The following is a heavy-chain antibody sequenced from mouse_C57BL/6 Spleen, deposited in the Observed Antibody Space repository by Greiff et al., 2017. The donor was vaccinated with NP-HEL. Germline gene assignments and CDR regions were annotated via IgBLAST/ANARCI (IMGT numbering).Heavy chain of an antibody. CDR1: GYAFSSSW. D-gene: IGHD2-12*01. CDR2: IYPGDGDT. V-gene: IGHV1-82*01. Sequence: VQLQQSGPELVKPGASVKISCKASGYAFSSSWMNWVKQRPGKGLEWIGRIYPGDGDTNYNGKFKGKATLTADKSSSTAYMQLSSLTSEDAAVYFCSRGNDGIPNRCFDVWGTGTTVTVSS. CDR3: SRGNDGIPNRCFDV. J-gene: IGHJ1*03.